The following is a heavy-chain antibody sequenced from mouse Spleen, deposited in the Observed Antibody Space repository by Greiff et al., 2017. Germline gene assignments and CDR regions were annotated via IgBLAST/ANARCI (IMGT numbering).Heavy chain of an antibody. V-gene: IGHV3-6*01. CDR2: ISYDGSN. D-gene: IGHD1-1*01. J-gene: IGHJ3*01. CDR3: ASYYGSSGFAY. Sequence: EVQRVESGPGLVKPSQSLSLTCSVTGYSITSGYYWNWIRQFPGNKLEWMGYISYDGSNNYNPSLKNRISITRDTSKNQFFLKLNSVTTEDTATYYCASYYGSSGFAYWGQGTLVTVSA. CDR1: GYSITSGYY.